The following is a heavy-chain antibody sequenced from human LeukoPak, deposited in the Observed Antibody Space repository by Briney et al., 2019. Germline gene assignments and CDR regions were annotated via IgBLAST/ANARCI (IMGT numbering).Heavy chain of an antibody. V-gene: IGHV4-34*01. J-gene: IGHJ6*03. Sequence: PSETLSLTCAVYGGSFSGYYWSWIRQPPGKGLEWIGEINHSGSTNYNPSLKSRVTISVDTSKNQFSLKLSSVTAADTAVYYCARDSRLYYYYYYMDVWGKGTTVTVSS. D-gene: IGHD3-22*01. CDR1: GGSFSGYY. CDR2: INHSGST. CDR3: ARDSRLYYYYYYMDV.